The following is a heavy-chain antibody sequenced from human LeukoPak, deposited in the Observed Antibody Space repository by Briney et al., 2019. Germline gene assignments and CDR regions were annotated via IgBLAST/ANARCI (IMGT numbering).Heavy chain of an antibody. CDR1: GFTFGSFG. Sequence: PGGSLRLSCAASGFTFGSFGMHWVRQAPGKGLEWVAVIWYDGSNKYYADSVKGRFTTSRDNSKNTLYLQMNCLRVEDTAVYYCARDGYSYGSIDYWGQGTLVTVSS. V-gene: IGHV3-33*01. D-gene: IGHD5-18*01. J-gene: IGHJ4*02. CDR2: IWYDGSNK. CDR3: ARDGYSYGSIDY.